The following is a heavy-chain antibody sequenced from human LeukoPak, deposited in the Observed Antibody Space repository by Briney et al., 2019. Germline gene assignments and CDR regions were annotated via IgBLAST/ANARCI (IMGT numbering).Heavy chain of an antibody. Sequence: ASVKVSCKASGYTFTSYDINWVRQATGQGLEWMGWMNPNSGNTGYAQKFQGRVTITRNTSISTAYTELSSLRSEDTAVYYCARGLVVPAARAMDVWGKGTTVTVSS. CDR3: ARGLVVPAARAMDV. J-gene: IGHJ6*04. V-gene: IGHV1-8*03. CDR1: GYTFTSYD. D-gene: IGHD2-2*01. CDR2: MNPNSGNT.